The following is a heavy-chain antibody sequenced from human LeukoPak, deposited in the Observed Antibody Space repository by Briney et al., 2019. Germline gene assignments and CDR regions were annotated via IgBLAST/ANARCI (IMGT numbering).Heavy chain of an antibody. J-gene: IGHJ5*02. Sequence: GASVKVSCKASGGTFSSYAISWVRQAPGQGLEWMGGITPIFGTANYAQKFQGRVTITTDESTSTAYMELSSLRSEDTAVYYCARITTAGDTAMAKSKPYNWFDPWGQGTLVTVSS. CDR2: ITPIFGTA. CDR1: GGTFSSYA. V-gene: IGHV1-69*05. D-gene: IGHD5-18*01. CDR3: ARITTAGDTAMAKSKPYNWFDP.